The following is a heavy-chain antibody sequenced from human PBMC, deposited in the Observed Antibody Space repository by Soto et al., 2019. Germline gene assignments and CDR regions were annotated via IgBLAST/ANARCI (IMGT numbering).Heavy chain of an antibody. D-gene: IGHD3-3*01. Sequence: PGGSLRLSCAASGFTFSSYGMHWVRQAPGKGLEWVAVISYDGSNKYYADSVKGRFTISRDNSKNTLYLQMNSLRAEDTAVYCCAKGAQSYYDFWSGPTWGQGTLVTVSS. V-gene: IGHV3-30*18. CDR1: GFTFSSYG. CDR3: AKGAQSYYDFWSGPT. J-gene: IGHJ5*02. CDR2: ISYDGSNK.